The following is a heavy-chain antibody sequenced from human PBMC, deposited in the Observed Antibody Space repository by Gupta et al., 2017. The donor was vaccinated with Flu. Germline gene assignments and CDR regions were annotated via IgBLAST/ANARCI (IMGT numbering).Heavy chain of an antibody. CDR2: ISAYNGNT. J-gene: IGHJ4*02. CDR3: ARDMEEYSGSYYVSPFDY. V-gene: IGHV1-18*01. Sequence: QVQLVQSGAEVKKPGASVKVSCKASGYTFTSYGISWVRQAPGQGLEWMGWISAYNGNTNYAQKLQGRVAMTTDTSTSTAYMELRSLRSDDTAVYYCARDMEEYSGSYYVSPFDYWGQGTLVTVSS. D-gene: IGHD1-26*01. CDR1: GYTFTSYG.